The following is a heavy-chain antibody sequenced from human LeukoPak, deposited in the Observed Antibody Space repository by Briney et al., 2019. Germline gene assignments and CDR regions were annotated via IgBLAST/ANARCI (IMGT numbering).Heavy chain of an antibody. CDR3: ARGNRRGVGDAFDI. J-gene: IGHJ3*02. CDR1: GYSISSGYY. CDR2: IYPTGST. D-gene: IGHD3-10*01. V-gene: IGHV4-38-2*02. Sequence: SETLSLTCTVSGYSISSGYYWGWIRQPPGKGLEWIGNIYPTGSTYYNPSLKSRVTISVDTSKNQFSLKVSSVTAADTAVYYCARGNRRGVGDAFDIWGQGTMVTVSS.